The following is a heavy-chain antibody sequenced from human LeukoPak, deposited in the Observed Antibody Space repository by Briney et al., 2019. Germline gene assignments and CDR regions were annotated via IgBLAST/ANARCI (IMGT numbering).Heavy chain of an antibody. J-gene: IGHJ4*02. CDR3: TPENYYFDSSGYYWYFDY. V-gene: IGHV3-15*01. D-gene: IGHD3-22*01. Sequence: PGGSLRLSCAASGFTFSNAWMSWVRQAPGKGLEWVGRIKSKTDGGTTDYAAPVKGRFTISRDDSKNTLYLQMNSLKTEDTAVYYWTPENYYFDSSGYYWYFDYWGQGTLVTVSS. CDR2: IKSKTDGGTT. CDR1: GFTFSNAW.